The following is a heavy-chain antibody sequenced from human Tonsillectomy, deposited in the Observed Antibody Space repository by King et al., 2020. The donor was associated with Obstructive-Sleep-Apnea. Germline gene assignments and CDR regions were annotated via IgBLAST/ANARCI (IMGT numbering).Heavy chain of an antibody. V-gene: IGHV3-30-3*01. CDR3: ARSPPRRVGGYDS. J-gene: IGHJ4*02. CDR2: ISHDGGTK. D-gene: IGHD3-10*01. Sequence: VQLVESGGGVVQPGRSLRLSCAASGLTFNTYPVHWVRQAPGKGLEWVALISHDGGTKFYADSVMGRFTISSDNSKNTLYLHMNSLRTEDTAVYYCARSPPRRVGGYDSWGQGTLVTVSS. CDR1: GLTFNTYP.